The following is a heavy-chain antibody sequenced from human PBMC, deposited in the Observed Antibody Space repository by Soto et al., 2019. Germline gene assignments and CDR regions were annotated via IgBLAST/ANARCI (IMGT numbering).Heavy chain of an antibody. V-gene: IGHV4-59*01. Sequence: QVQLHESGPGLVKPSETLSLTCSVSGGSLSNSYWSWIRQPPGKGLEWIANIFYSGTTNYNPSLKSRFTISVDTSKNQVSLRLSSVTAADTAVYYCARDRSALAPYYHGVDVWGQGTTVTVSS. CDR3: ARDRSALAPYYHGVDV. D-gene: IGHD5-18*01. CDR1: GGSLSNSY. CDR2: IFYSGTT. J-gene: IGHJ6*02.